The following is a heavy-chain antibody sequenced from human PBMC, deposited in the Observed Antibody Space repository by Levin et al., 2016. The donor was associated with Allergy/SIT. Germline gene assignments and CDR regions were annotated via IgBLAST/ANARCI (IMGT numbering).Heavy chain of an antibody. CDR1: GYRFTNNW. Sequence: GESLKISCKASGYRFTNNWISWVRQMPGKGLEWMGRIDPSDSYTNYSPSFQGHVTVSVDNSLSTAYLQWSSLKASDTAIYYCARAAFCSGDGCYSDYFDHWGPGTLVTVSS. V-gene: IGHV5-10-1*01. J-gene: IGHJ4*02. CDR2: IDPSDSYT. CDR3: ARAAFCSGDGCYSDYFDH. D-gene: IGHD2-15*01.